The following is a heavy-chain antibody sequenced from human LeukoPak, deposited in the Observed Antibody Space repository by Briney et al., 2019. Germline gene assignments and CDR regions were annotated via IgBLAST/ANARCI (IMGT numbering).Heavy chain of an antibody. CDR2: ISPGDSKT. CDR1: GYSFTTYW. J-gene: IGHJ5*02. CDR3: ARWPKGPTNWFDP. V-gene: IGHV5-51*01. D-gene: IGHD4-17*01. Sequence: GESLKISCKGSGYSFTTYWIGWVRQMPGKGLERMGIISPGDSKTRYSPSFQGQVTISADKSISTAYLHRTSLKASDTAMYYCARWPKGPTNWFDPWGQGTLVTVSS.